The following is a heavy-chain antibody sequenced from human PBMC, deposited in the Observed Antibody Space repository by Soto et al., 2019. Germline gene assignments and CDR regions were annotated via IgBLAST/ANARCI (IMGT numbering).Heavy chain of an antibody. CDR3: ARYDDFWTGYLPI. J-gene: IGHJ4*02. D-gene: IGHD3-3*01. Sequence: ASVKVSCKASGYTFTSYGISWVRQAPGQGLEWMGWISAYNGNTNYAQKLQGRVTMTTDTSTSTAHMELRSLRSDDTAVYYCARYDDFWTGYLPIWGQGTLVTVSS. CDR2: ISAYNGNT. CDR1: GYTFTSYG. V-gene: IGHV1-18*01.